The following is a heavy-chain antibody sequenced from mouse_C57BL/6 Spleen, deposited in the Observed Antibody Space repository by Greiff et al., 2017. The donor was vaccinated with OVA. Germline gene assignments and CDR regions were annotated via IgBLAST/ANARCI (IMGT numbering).Heavy chain of an antibody. Sequence: EVQLVESGGGLVQPGGSLKLSCAASGFTFSDYGMAWVRQAPRKGPEWVAFISNLAYSIYYADTVTGRFTISRENAKNTLYLEMSSLRSEDTAMYYCARRGLLGEMAMDYWGQGTSVTVSS. CDR2: ISNLAYSI. J-gene: IGHJ4*01. CDR3: ARRGLLGEMAMDY. D-gene: IGHD2-3*01. CDR1: GFTFSDYG. V-gene: IGHV5-15*04.